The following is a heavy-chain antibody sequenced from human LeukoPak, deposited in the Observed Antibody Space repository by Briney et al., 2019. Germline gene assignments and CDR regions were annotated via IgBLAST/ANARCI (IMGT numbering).Heavy chain of an antibody. CDR1: GGSISSYY. CDR3: ARDPLLGYSSSSDAFDI. CDR2: IYYSGRT. D-gene: IGHD6-13*01. V-gene: IGHV4-59*01. Sequence: PSETLSLTCTVSGGSISSYYWSWIRPPLGKGLEWIGYIYYSGRTNQNHYLRSRVTISVDTSKNQFSLKLSSVTAADTAVYYCARDPLLGYSSSSDAFDIWGQGTMVTVSS. J-gene: IGHJ3*02.